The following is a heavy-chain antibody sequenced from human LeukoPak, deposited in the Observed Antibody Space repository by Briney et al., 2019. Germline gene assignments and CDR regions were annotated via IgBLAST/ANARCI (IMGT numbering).Heavy chain of an antibody. J-gene: IGHJ3*02. D-gene: IGHD5-12*01. CDR2: IYYTGAT. Sequence: PSETLSLTCTVSGGSIRSGDYYWSWIRQPPGKGLKWIGFIYYTGATDYNPSLKSRVIISVDTSKNQFSLNLSSVTAADTAVYYCASIVATKQKAFDIWGQGTMVTVSS. CDR3: ASIVATKQKAFDI. CDR1: GGSIRSGDYY. V-gene: IGHV4-30-4*01.